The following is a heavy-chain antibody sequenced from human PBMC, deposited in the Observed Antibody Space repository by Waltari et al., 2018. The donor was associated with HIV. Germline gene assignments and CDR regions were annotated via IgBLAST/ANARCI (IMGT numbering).Heavy chain of an antibody. CDR3: GREGDYYDSSPFDY. Sequence: QVQLVESGGGVVQPGRSLRLSCAASGFTFNPYAMHWVRQAPGKGLEGVAVISWDGSNKHYADSVKGRCTISRDNSRNSLYLQMSSLRAEDTAVYYCGREGDYYDSSPFDYWGQGTLVTVSS. CDR2: ISWDGSNK. V-gene: IGHV3-30-3*01. J-gene: IGHJ4*02. CDR1: GFTFNPYA. D-gene: IGHD3-22*01.